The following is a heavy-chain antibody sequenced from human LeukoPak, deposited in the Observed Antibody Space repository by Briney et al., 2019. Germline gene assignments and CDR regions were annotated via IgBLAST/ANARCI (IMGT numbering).Heavy chain of an antibody. V-gene: IGHV3-11*01. D-gene: IGHD2-15*01. CDR3: ASYCSGGSCCDSYY. J-gene: IGHJ4*02. CDR1: GFTFSDYY. Sequence: GGSLRLSCAASGFTFSDYYMSWIRQAPGKGLEWVSYISSSGSTIYYADSVKGRFTISRDNAKNSLYLQMNSLRAEDTAVYYCASYCSGGSCCDSYYWGQGTLVTVSS. CDR2: ISSSGSTI.